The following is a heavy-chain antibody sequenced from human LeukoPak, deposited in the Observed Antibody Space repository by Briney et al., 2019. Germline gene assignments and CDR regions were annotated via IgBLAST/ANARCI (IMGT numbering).Heavy chain of an antibody. D-gene: IGHD3-22*01. CDR1: GYTFTGYY. J-gene: IGHJ4*02. V-gene: IGHV1-18*04. CDR2: ISAYNGST. Sequence: ASVKVSCKASGYTFTGYYMHWVRQAPGQGLEWMGWISAYNGSTNYAQKLQGRVTMTTDTSTSTAYMELRSLRSDDTAVYYCARDQVGSSGYSYYYWGQGTLVTVSS. CDR3: ARDQVGSSGYSYYY.